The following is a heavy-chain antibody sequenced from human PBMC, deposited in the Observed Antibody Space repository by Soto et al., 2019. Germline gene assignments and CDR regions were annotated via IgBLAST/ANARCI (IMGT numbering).Heavy chain of an antibody. J-gene: IGHJ6*02. Sequence: QVQLVQSGAEVKKPGASVKVSCKAPGYSFTTYGISWVRRAPGQGLEWMGWISDYNGNTNYEKKFQGRVTMTTDTSTRTAHMELKSLRSDDTAVYYCAREGYYSGSESYSPPRYYGMDVWGQGTTVTVS. D-gene: IGHD3-10*01. V-gene: IGHV1-18*01. CDR2: ISDYNGNT. CDR1: GYSFTTYG. CDR3: AREGYYSGSESYSPPRYYGMDV.